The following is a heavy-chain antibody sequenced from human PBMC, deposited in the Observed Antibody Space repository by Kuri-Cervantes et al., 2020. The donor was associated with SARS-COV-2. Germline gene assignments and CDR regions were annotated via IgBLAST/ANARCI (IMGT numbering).Heavy chain of an antibody. CDR3: ARDLRLGKSLDY. J-gene: IGHJ4*02. D-gene: IGHD7-27*01. V-gene: IGHV3-48*04. CDR2: ISTSGGSI. CDR1: GFTFSSYS. Sequence: GGSLRLSCVASGFTFSSYSMNWVRQAPGKGLEWVSYISTSGGSIFYADSVKGRFTISRDNAKNSVYLQMNSLTADDTAVYYCARDLRLGKSLDYWGQGTLVTVSS.